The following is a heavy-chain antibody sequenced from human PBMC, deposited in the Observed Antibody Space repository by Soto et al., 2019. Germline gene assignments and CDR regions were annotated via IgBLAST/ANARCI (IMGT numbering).Heavy chain of an antibody. J-gene: IGHJ4*02. CDR1: GFTFSNYW. CDR2: IIKDGSEK. CDR3: ARDWGGLGY. V-gene: IGHV3-7*03. D-gene: IGHD3-10*01. Sequence: GGSLRLSCAASGFTFSNYWMTWVRQAPGKGLEWVANIIKDGSEKSYVDSVKGRFTISRDNAKNSMYLEMNSLGVEGTAVYCCARDWGGLGYWGQGTLVTVSS.